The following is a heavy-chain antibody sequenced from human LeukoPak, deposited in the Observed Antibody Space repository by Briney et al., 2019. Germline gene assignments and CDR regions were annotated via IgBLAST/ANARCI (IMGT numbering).Heavy chain of an antibody. J-gene: IGHJ3*02. D-gene: IGHD3-22*01. CDR3: VGAKQWLSFDI. CDR2: YHNSGST. Sequence: SETLSLTCTVSGGSTSSNSWSWMRQPPGKGLEWIGTYHNSGSTNYNPSLKSRATISVDTSKNQFSLKLSSVTAADTAVYYCVGAKQWLSFDIWGQGTMVSVSS. CDR1: GGSTSSNS. V-gene: IGHV4-59*08.